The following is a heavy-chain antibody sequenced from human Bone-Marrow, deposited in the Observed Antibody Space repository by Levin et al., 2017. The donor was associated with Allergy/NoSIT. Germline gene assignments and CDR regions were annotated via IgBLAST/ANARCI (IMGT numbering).Heavy chain of an antibody. J-gene: IGHJ4*02. CDR2: INSDGSST. CDR1: GFTFSSYW. V-gene: IGHV3-74*01. CDR3: AREGANYEPLFDY. Sequence: GESLKISCAASGFTFSSYWMHWVRQAPGKGLVWVSRINSDGSSTSYADSVKGRFTISRDNAKNTLYLQMNSLRAEDTAVYYCAREGANYEPLFDYWGQGTLVTVSS. D-gene: IGHD1-7*01.